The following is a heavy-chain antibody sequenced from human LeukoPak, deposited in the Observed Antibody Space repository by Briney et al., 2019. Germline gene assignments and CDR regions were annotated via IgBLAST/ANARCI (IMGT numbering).Heavy chain of an antibody. CDR2: IWYDGSNK. D-gene: IGHD5-18*01. CDR1: GFTFSSYG. Sequence: PGGSLRLSCAASGFTFSSYGVHWVRQAPGKGLEWVAVIWYDGSNKYYADSVKGRFTISRDNSKNTLYLQMNSLRAEDTAVYYCARDGAAMVLDYWGQGTLVTVSS. V-gene: IGHV3-33*01. J-gene: IGHJ4*02. CDR3: ARDGAAMVLDY.